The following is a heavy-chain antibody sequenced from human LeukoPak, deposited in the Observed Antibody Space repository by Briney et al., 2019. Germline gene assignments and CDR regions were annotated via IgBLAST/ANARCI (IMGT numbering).Heavy chain of an antibody. J-gene: IGHJ5*02. CDR2: INPNSGGT. Sequence: ASVKVSCKASGYTFTGYYMHWVRQAPGQGLEWMGWINPNSGGTNYAQKFQGRVTMTRDTSISTAYMELSRLRSDDTAVYYCAREFQYGSGSYSWFDPWGQGTLVTVSS. D-gene: IGHD3-10*01. CDR1: GYTFTGYY. V-gene: IGHV1-2*02. CDR3: AREFQYGSGSYSWFDP.